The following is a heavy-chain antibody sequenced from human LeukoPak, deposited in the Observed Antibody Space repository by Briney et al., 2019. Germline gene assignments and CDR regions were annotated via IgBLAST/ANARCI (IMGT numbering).Heavy chain of an antibody. CDR1: GFTFSSYA. CDR2: ISSNGGST. D-gene: IGHD6-19*01. J-gene: IGHJ4*02. V-gene: IGHV3-64D*06. CDR3: VKDRDKWLPSGSDY. Sequence: PGGSLRLSCSASGFTFSSYAMHWVRQAPGKGLEHVSAISSNGGSTYYADSVKGRFTISRDNSKNTLYLQMSSLRAEDTAVYYCVKDRDKWLPSGSDYWGQGTLVTVSS.